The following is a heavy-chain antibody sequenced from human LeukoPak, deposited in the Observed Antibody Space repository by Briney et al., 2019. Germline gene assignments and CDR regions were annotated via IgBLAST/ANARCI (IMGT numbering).Heavy chain of an antibody. Sequence: SVKVSCKASGGTFSSYAISWVRQAPGQGLEWMGRIIPIFGTANYAQKFQGRVTITTDESTSTAYMELSSLRSEDTAVYYCARANQLLFKWFDPWGQGTLVTVSS. D-gene: IGHD2-2*01. CDR2: IIPIFGTA. J-gene: IGHJ5*02. V-gene: IGHV1-69*05. CDR3: ARANQLLFKWFDP. CDR1: GGTFSSYA.